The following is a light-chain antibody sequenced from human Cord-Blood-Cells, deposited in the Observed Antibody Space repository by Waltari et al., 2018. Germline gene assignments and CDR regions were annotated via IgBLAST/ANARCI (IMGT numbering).Light chain of an antibody. J-gene: IGLJ3*02. Sequence: QSALTQPASVSGSPGQSITISCTGTSRDVGGYHYVSCYQQHPGKAPKLMIYDVSNRPSVVSNRFSGSKSGNTASLTISGLQAEDEADYYCSSYTSSSTLVFGGGTKLTVL. V-gene: IGLV2-14*01. CDR3: SSYTSSSTLV. CDR2: DVS. CDR1: SRDVGGYHY.